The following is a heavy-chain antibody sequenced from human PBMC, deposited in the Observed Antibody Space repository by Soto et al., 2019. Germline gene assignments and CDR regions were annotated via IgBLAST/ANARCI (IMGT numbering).Heavy chain of an antibody. J-gene: IGHJ4*02. Sequence: GGSLRLSCAASGVTFSSYSMNWVRQAPGKGLEWVSSISSSSSYIYYADSVKGRFTISRDNAKNSLYLQMNSLRAEDTAVYYGARDIAYDSSGLDYWGQGTLVTVSS. V-gene: IGHV3-21*01. CDR1: GVTFSSYS. CDR3: ARDIAYDSSGLDY. CDR2: ISSSSSYI. D-gene: IGHD3-22*01.